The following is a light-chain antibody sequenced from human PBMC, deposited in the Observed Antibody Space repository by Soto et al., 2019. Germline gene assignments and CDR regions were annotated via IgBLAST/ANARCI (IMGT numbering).Light chain of an antibody. J-gene: IGKJ4*01. CDR1: QGLGSW. CDR3: KQAYRFTLT. V-gene: IGKV1D-12*01. CDR2: AAA. Sequence: DIQMIQSPSSVSASVGDRVTSTCRASQGLGSWLAWYQPKPGKAPKLLIYAAANLKSGVPSRFSGSGSGTDFTLTITSLQPEDFASYYCKQAYRFTLTFGGGTKVESK.